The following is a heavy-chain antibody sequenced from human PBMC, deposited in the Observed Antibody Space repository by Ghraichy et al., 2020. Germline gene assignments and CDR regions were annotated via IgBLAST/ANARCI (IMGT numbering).Heavy chain of an antibody. V-gene: IGHV1-46*01. D-gene: IGHD3-10*01. CDR2: INPSGGST. CDR1: GYTFTSYY. CDR3: AREGAPRITMVRGVKSWFDP. Sequence: ASVKVSCKASGYTFTSYYMHWVRQAPGQGLEWMGIINPSGGSTSYAQKFQGRVTMTRDTSTSTVYMELSSLRSEDTAVYYCAREGAPRITMVRGVKSWFDPWGQGTLVTVSS. J-gene: IGHJ5*02.